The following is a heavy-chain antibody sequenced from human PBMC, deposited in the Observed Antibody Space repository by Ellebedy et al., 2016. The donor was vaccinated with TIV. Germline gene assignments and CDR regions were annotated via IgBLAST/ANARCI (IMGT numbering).Heavy chain of an antibody. V-gene: IGHV5-51*01. CDR2: IYPGDSDT. CDR3: ARLGDTAMVPIAVYYYYGMDV. D-gene: IGHD5-18*01. Sequence: GESLKISCEGSGYSFSSHGIAWVRQMPGKGLEWMGIIYPGDSDTRYSPSFQGQVTISADKSISTAYLQWSSLKASDTAMYYCARLGDTAMVPIAVYYYYGMDVWGQGTTVTVSS. J-gene: IGHJ6*02. CDR1: GYSFSSHG.